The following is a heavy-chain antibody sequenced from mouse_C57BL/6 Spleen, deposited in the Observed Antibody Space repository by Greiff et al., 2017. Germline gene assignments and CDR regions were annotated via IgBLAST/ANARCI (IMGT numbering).Heavy chain of an antibody. J-gene: IGHJ3*01. CDR3: AREEYYYGRAY. CDR1: GYTFTDYY. V-gene: IGHV1-26*01. Sequence: EVQLQQSGPELVKPGASVKISCKASGYTFTDYYMNWVKQSHGKSLEWIGDINPNNGGTSYNQKFKGKATLTVDKSSSTAYMALRSLTSEDSAVYYCAREEYYYGRAYWGQGTLVTVSA. D-gene: IGHD1-1*01. CDR2: INPNNGGT.